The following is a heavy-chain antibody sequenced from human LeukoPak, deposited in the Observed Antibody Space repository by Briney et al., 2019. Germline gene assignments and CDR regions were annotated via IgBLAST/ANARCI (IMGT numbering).Heavy chain of an antibody. J-gene: IGHJ6*02. CDR3: ARCKGGWSDHFYGMDV. CDR2: IYSDGTT. CDR1: GFTLRDNY. V-gene: IGHV3-53*01. Sequence: GGSLRLSCVASGFTLRDNYMTWIRQTPGRGLEWVSVIYSDGTTKYADSAKGRFTISRDNSKSMVYLQMDRLRAEDTAVYYCARCKGGWSDHFYGMDVWGQGTTVTVSS. D-gene: IGHD6-19*01.